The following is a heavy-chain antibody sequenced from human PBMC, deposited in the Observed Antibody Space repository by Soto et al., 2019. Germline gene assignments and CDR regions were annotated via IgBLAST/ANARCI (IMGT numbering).Heavy chain of an antibody. CDR1: GVTFSNAA. V-gene: IGHV1-69*01. J-gene: IGHJ6*02. CDR2: IIPIFGGA. CDR3: ARDGHYRYQDGTTEYFGMDV. D-gene: IGHD3-16*02. Sequence: VQVVQPEAEAKRPGSSVKLSCRVSGVTFSNAAFSWVRQAPGQGLEWMGGIIPIFGGAKYAQKFQARVKITAGELTDVVYMEVNSLRIDDTAVYFCARDGHYRYQDGTTEYFGMDVWGQGTTLTVSS.